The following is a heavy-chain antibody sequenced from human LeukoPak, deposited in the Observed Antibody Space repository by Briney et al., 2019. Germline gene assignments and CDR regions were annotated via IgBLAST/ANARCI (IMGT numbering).Heavy chain of an antibody. J-gene: IGHJ3*02. D-gene: IGHD3-22*01. Sequence: SVKVSCKASGGTFSSYAISWVRQAPGQGLEWMGRIIPIFGTANYAQKFQCRVTITTDESTSTAYMELSSLRSEDTAVYYCARLGIAYYYDSSGINDAFDIWGQGTMVTVSS. CDR2: IIPIFGTA. V-gene: IGHV1-69*05. CDR1: GGTFSSYA. CDR3: ARLGIAYYYDSSGINDAFDI.